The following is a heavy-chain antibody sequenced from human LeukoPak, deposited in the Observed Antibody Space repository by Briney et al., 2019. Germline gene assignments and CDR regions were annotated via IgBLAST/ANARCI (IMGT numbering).Heavy chain of an antibody. V-gene: IGHV4-39*01. CDR2: IYYSGST. J-gene: IGHJ4*02. D-gene: IGHD3-9*01. CDR1: GGSISSSSYY. Sequence: SETLSLTCTVSGGSISSSSYYWGWIRQPPGKGLEWIGSIYYSGSTYYNPSLKSRVTISVDTSKNQFSLKLSSVTAADTAVYYCARGEVLGEYYDILTAQDYFDYWGQGTLVTVSS. CDR3: ARGEVLGEYYDILTAQDYFDY.